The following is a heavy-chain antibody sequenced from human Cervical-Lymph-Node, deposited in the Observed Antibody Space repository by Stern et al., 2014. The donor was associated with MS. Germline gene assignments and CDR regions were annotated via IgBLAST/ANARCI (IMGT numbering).Heavy chain of an antibody. J-gene: IGHJ4*02. CDR1: GFNFSHYA. V-gene: IGHV3-30*09. Sequence: VQLLESGGGVVQPGRSLRLSCAVSGFNFSHYAMHWVRQAPGKGLEWVAAVSSEGNNKYHADSVKGRFASSRDNSKNTVYLQMNSLRDDDTAVYYCATQIWFDYWGQGTLVAVS. CDR3: ATQIWFDY. CDR2: VSSEGNNK. D-gene: IGHD3-16*01.